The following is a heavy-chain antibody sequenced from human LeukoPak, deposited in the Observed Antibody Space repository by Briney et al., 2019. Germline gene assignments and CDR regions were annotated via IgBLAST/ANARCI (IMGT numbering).Heavy chain of an antibody. CDR3: ARGRVKLGRRPNGRTVLFDY. J-gene: IGHJ4*02. CDR1: GGSFSNYY. CDR2: INHSGST. V-gene: IGHV4-34*01. D-gene: IGHD4-17*01. Sequence: SETLSLNCAVYGGSFSNYYWSWIRQPPGKGLEWIGEINHSGSTNYNPSLKSRVTISVDTSKNQFSLKLSSVTAADTAVYYCARGRVKLGRRPNGRTVLFDYWGQGTLVTVSS.